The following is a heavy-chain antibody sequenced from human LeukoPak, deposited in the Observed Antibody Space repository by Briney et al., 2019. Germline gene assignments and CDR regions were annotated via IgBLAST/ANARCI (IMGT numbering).Heavy chain of an antibody. J-gene: IGHJ5*02. D-gene: IGHD1-26*01. V-gene: IGHV6-1*01. CDR3: ARDPDSSYEWGPFDP. CDR1: GDSVSSNSAS. CDR2: TYYRSKWNS. Sequence: QTLSLTCAISGDSVSSNSASWNWIRQSPSRGLEWLGRTYYRSKWNSDYAVSVKSRITINPDTSKNQFSLHLNSVTPEDTAVYYCARDPDSSYEWGPFDPWGQGTLVTVSS.